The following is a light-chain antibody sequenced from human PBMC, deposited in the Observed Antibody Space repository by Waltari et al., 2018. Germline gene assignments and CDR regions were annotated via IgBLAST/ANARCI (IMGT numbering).Light chain of an antibody. V-gene: IGKV1-5*03. CDR3: QQYKNYPYT. CDR2: MAS. Sequence: DIQMTQSPSTLSASVGDRVTITCRASPTISRWLAWFQQKPGKAPNLLIYMASSLEGGVPSRFSGSGSGTEFALTISSLQPDDFATYYCQQYKNYPYTFGQGTKLEIK. J-gene: IGKJ2*01. CDR1: PTISRW.